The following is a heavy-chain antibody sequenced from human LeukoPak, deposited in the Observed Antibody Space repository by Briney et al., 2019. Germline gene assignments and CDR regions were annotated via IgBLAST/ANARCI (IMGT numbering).Heavy chain of an antibody. D-gene: IGHD2-21*02. J-gene: IGHJ4*02. Sequence: GGSLRLSCAASRFTFSHAWMSWVRQAPGKGLEWVGRIKSKTDGGTTDYAAPVKGRFTISRDDSKNTLYLQMNSLKTEDTAVYYCTTYLVVVTAQPDNWGQGTLVTVSS. CDR3: TTYLVVVTAQPDN. CDR1: RFTFSHAW. V-gene: IGHV3-15*01. CDR2: IKSKTDGGTT.